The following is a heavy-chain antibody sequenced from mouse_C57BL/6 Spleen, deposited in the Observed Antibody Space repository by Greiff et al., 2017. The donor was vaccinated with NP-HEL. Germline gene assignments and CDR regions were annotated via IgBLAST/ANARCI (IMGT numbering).Heavy chain of an antibody. Sequence: VQLQQSGAELVKPGASVKLSCKASGYTFTEYTIHWVKQRSGQGLEWIGWFYPGSGSIKYNEKFKDKATLTADKSSSTVYMALSRLTSEDSAVYFCARHEDAPAYYSKDYYAMDYWGQGTSVTVSS. CDR1: GYTFTEYT. J-gene: IGHJ4*01. D-gene: IGHD2-5*01. V-gene: IGHV1-62-2*01. CDR3: ARHEDAPAYYSKDYYAMDY. CDR2: FYPGSGSI.